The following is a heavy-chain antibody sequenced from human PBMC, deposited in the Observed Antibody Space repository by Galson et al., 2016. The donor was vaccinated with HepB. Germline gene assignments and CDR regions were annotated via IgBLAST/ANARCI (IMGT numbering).Heavy chain of an antibody. V-gene: IGHV3-7*03. CDR2: VKEDGSDK. CDR3: ARGAGAVY. CDR1: GYTFSSYA. J-gene: IGHJ4*02. D-gene: IGHD4-17*01. Sequence: SLRLSCAASGYTFSSYAMSWVRQAPGKGLEWGGKVKEDGSDKFYVDAVKGRFTISRDNAKNSLYLQMNRLRAEDTAVYYCARGAGAVYWGQGTLVTVSS.